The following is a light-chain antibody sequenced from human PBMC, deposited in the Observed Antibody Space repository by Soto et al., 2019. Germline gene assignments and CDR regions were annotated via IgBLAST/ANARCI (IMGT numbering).Light chain of an antibody. V-gene: IGKV3-20*01. J-gene: IGKJ1*01. CDR3: QQYGTSPPT. CDR2: GAS. Sequence: EVVLTQSPGTLSLSPGERATLSCRASQSVSSSDLAWYQQKPGQAPRLLISGASSRATGIPDRFSGSGSGTDFTLTISRLEPEDCAVFYCQQYGTSPPTFGQGTKVAI. CDR1: QSVSSSD.